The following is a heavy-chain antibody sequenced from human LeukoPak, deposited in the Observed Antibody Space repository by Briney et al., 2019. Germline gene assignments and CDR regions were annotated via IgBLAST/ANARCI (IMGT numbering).Heavy chain of an antibody. D-gene: IGHD1-26*01. V-gene: IGHV3-30*04. CDR2: ISYDGSNK. CDR1: GFTFSSYA. J-gene: IGHJ4*02. CDR3: AKDRVGALLYFDS. Sequence: GGSLRLSCAASGFTFSSYAMHWVRQAPGKGLEWVAVISYDGSNKYYADSVKGRFTISRDNSKNTLYLQVNSLRAEDTAVYSCAKDRVGALLYFDSWGQGTLVIVSS.